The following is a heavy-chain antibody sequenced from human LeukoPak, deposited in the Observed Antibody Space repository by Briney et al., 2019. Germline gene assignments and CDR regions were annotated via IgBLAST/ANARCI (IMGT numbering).Heavy chain of an antibody. J-gene: IGHJ5*02. CDR2: IKHSEST. CDR1: GGSFSGFY. D-gene: IGHD3-3*01. V-gene: IGHV4-34*01. CDR3: AREGYDFWSGYSPRRFDP. Sequence: SETLSLTCAVYGGSFSGFYWGWVRHPPGQGLGWIGEIKHSESTTYNTTLKTRVTISVDTSKIQFSQNLSSVTAADTAVYYGAREGYDFWSGYSPRRFDPWGQGTLVTVSS.